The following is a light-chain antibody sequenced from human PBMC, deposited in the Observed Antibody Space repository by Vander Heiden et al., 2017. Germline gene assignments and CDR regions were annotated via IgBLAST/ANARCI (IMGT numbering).Light chain of an antibody. CDR1: SSNIGSNF. J-gene: IGLJ2*01. CDR2: NNN. V-gene: IGLV1-47*02. Sequence: QSVLTQPPSASGTPGQRVTTSCSGSSSNIGSNFVYWLQQLPGTAPKRLIYNNNQRPSGVPDRFSGSKSGTSASLAISGLRSEDEADYYCAAWDDSLSGPVFGGGTKLTVL. CDR3: AAWDDSLSGPV.